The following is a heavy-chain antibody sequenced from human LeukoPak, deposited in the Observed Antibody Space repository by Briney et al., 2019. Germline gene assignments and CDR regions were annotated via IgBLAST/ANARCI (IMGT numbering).Heavy chain of an antibody. CDR1: GYTFTSYD. J-gene: IGHJ4*02. CDR2: MNPNSGNT. V-gene: IGHV1-8*01. Sequence: ASVKVSCKASGYTFTSYDINWVQQATGQGLEWMGWMNPNSGNTGYAQKFQGRVTMTRNTSISTAYMELSSLRSEDTAVYYCARGSHLHLEFDYWGQGTLVTVSS. D-gene: IGHD1-1*01. CDR3: ARGSHLHLEFDY.